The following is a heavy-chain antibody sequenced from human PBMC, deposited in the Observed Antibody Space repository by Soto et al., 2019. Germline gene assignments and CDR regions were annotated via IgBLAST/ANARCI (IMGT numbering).Heavy chain of an antibody. CDR3: ARDRSGSYRYCGMDV. CDR2: IWYDGSNK. D-gene: IGHD1-26*01. J-gene: IGHJ6*02. Sequence: QVQLVESGGGVVQPGRSLRLSCAASGFTFSSYGMHWVRQAPGKGLEWVAVIWYDGSNKYYADSVKGRFTISRDNSKNTVYLQMNSLRAEGTAVYYCARDRSGSYRYCGMDVWGQGTTVTVSS. CDR1: GFTFSSYG. V-gene: IGHV3-33*01.